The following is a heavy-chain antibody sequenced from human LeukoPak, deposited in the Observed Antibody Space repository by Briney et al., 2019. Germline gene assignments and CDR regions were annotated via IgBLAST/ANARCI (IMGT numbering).Heavy chain of an antibody. Sequence: PSETLSLTCTVSGGSISSGGYFWSRIRQHPGKGLEWIGYIYYSGSTYYGPSLKSRVTISVDTSKNQFSLKLNSVTAADTAVYYRASLSGFYLDWGQGTLVTVSS. J-gene: IGHJ4*02. CDR2: IYYSGST. CDR3: ASLSGFYLD. CDR1: GGSISSGGYF. V-gene: IGHV4-31*03. D-gene: IGHD3-22*01.